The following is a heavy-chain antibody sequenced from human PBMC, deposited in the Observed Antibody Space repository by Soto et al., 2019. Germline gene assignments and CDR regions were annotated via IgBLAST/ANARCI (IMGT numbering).Heavy chain of an antibody. J-gene: IGHJ4*02. CDR3: AKVVGVANDYYDF. V-gene: IGHV3-23*01. CDR2: ISGNGGST. D-gene: IGHD3-16*01. CDR1: GFTFSSCA. Sequence: EVQLLESGGGLVQPGGSLRLSCAASGFTFSSCAMGWVRQAPGKGLEWVSGISGNGGSTYYADSVKGRFTISRDTSKTPLVLLMSRLGAEATAIYYCAKVVGVANDYYDFWGQGTLVTVSS.